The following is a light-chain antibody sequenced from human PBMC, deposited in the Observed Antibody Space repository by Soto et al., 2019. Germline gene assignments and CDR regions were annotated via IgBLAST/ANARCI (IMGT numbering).Light chain of an antibody. V-gene: IGLV3-1*01. CDR2: QDS. J-gene: IGLJ2*01. CDR1: KLGDKY. CDR3: CCCSYAGSSSFRVL. Sequence: SYELTQPPSVSVSPGQTASITCSGDKLGDKYACWYQQKPGQSPVLVIYQDSKRPSGIPERFSGSNSGNTATLTISGLQAADEAEYYCCCCSYAGSSSFRVLFGGGTKLTVL.